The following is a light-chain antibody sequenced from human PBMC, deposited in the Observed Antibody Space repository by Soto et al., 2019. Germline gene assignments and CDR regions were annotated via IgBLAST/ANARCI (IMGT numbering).Light chain of an antibody. CDR2: VAS. Sequence: EIVLTQSPGTLSLSPGERATLSCRASQSVSSSYLAWYQQKPGQAPRLLIDVASSRATGIPDRFSGSGSGTDFTLTISSLEPEDFAVYYCQHYGSLVLTFGGGTKVEIK. CDR3: QHYGSLVLT. J-gene: IGKJ4*01. V-gene: IGKV3-20*01. CDR1: QSVSSSY.